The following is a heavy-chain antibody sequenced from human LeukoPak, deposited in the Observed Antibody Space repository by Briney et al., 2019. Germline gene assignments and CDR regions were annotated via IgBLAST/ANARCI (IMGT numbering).Heavy chain of an antibody. CDR2: INPNSGDT. CDR3: AGELQWLFF. V-gene: IGHV1-2*02. CDR1: GYTFTGNF. J-gene: IGHJ4*02. D-gene: IGHD3-3*01. Sequence: ASVKVSCKTSGYTFTGNFIHWVRQAPGQGLEWMGWINPNSGDTNYAQKFQGRVTMTWDMSISTAYMELSRLRSDDTAVYYCAGELQWLFFWGQGTLVIVSS.